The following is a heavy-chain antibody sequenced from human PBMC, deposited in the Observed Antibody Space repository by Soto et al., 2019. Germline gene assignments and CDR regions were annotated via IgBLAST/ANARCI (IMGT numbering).Heavy chain of an antibody. V-gene: IGHV3-23*01. D-gene: IGHD3-9*01. Sequence: EVQVLESGGDLAQPGGSLRLSCAASGFSFSSYAMSWVRQSPGKGLEWVSSISRSGNSTYSADSVRGRFTIARDNSKNTLYLQMYSLRAEHTAVYYCAKDAKILDWLPTSYYYDFWGRGALVTVSS. CDR1: GFSFSSYA. CDR3: AKDAKILDWLPTSYYYDF. CDR2: ISRSGNST. J-gene: IGHJ4*02.